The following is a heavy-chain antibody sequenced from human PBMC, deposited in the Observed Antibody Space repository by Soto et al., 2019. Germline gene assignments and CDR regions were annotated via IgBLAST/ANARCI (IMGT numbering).Heavy chain of an antibody. V-gene: IGHV3-23*01. CDR1: GFTFSSYA. CDR2: ISGSGGST. Sequence: GGSLRLSCAASGFTFSSYAMSWVRQAPGKGLEWVSAISGSGGSTYYAESVKGRFTISRVNSKNTLYLQMNSLRAEDTAVYYCAKLGSIAVAGSPFDYWGQGTLVTVSS. CDR3: AKLGSIAVAGSPFDY. J-gene: IGHJ4*02. D-gene: IGHD6-19*01.